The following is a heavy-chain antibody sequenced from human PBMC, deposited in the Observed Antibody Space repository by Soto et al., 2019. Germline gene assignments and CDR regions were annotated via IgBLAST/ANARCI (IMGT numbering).Heavy chain of an antibody. CDR1: GFTFSNYW. V-gene: IGHV3-7*01. CDR3: ARDLGRTAAGYYYYYAMDV. CDR2: IKQDGSEK. D-gene: IGHD2-2*01. J-gene: IGHJ6*02. Sequence: PVGSLRLSCAASGFTFSNYWMNWVRQAPGKGLEWVANIKQDGSEKYFVDSVKGRFTISRDNAKNSLYLQMNSLRAEDTAVYYCARDLGRTAAGYYYYYAMDVWGQGTTVTVSS.